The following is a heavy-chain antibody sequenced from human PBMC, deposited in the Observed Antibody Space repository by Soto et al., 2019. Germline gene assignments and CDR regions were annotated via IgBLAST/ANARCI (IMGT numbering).Heavy chain of an antibody. Sequence: SETLSLTCTFSGGSISSYYWSWIRQPPGKGLEWIGYIYYSGSTNYNPSLKSRVTISVDTSKNQFSLKLSSVTAADTAVYYCARYSGTDYYYGMDVWGQGTTVTVSS. CDR2: IYYSGST. CDR1: GGSISSYY. V-gene: IGHV4-59*01. D-gene: IGHD6-13*01. CDR3: ARYSGTDYYYGMDV. J-gene: IGHJ6*02.